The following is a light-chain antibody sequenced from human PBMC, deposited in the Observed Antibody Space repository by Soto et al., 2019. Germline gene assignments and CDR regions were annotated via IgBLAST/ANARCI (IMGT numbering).Light chain of an antibody. CDR2: DAS. Sequence: DLQMTQSPSTLSASVGDRVTITCRASQSISVSLAWYQQKPGKAPNLLIYDASILKSGVPSTFGGSGSGTEFTLTISSLQPDDFATYYCLQYNPSFLYTFGQGTNLEVK. J-gene: IGKJ2*01. V-gene: IGKV1-5*01. CDR3: LQYNPSFLYT. CDR1: QSISVS.